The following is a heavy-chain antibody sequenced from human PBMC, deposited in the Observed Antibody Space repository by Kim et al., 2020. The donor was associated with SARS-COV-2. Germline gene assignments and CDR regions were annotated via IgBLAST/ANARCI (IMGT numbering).Heavy chain of an antibody. D-gene: IGHD2-15*01. J-gene: IGHJ5*02. V-gene: IGHV4-34*09. Sequence: NSHPSLTSRVTLSVDTSKNQFALKLSSVTAADTAVYYCARVVVGATGWFDPWGQGTLVTVSS. CDR3: ARVVVGATGWFDP.